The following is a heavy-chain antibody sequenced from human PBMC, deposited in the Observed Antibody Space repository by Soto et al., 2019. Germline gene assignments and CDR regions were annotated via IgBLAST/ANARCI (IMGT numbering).Heavy chain of an antibody. D-gene: IGHD3-3*01. CDR1: GGTFSCYA. CDR2: IIPIFGTA. CDR3: ASQSGITIFGPLYYYGMDV. Sequence: SVKVSCKASGGTFSCYAISWVRQAPGQGLEWMGGIIPIFGTANYAQKFQGRVTITADESTSTAYMELSSLRSEDTAVYYCASQSGITIFGPLYYYGMDVWGQGTTVTVSS. J-gene: IGHJ6*02. V-gene: IGHV1-69*13.